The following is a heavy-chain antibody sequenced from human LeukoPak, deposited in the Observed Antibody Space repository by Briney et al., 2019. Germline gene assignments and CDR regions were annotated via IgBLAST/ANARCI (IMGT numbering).Heavy chain of an antibody. CDR2: IYYSGST. V-gene: IGHV4-39*07. Sequence: KPSETLSLTCTVSGGSISSSSYYWGWIRQPPGKELEWIGSIYYSGSTYYNPSLKSRVTISVDTSKNQFSLKLSSVTAADTAVYYCARDGGYSYVEESSYYGMDVWGQGTTVTVSS. CDR3: ARDGGYSYVEESSYYGMDV. J-gene: IGHJ6*02. CDR1: GGSISSSSYY. D-gene: IGHD5-18*01.